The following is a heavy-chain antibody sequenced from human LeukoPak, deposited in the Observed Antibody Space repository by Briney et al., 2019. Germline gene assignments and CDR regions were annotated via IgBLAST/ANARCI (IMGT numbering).Heavy chain of an antibody. Sequence: GRSLRLSCTASGFTFGDYAMSWFRQAPGKGLEWVSVIYSGGSTYYADSVKGRFTISRDNSKNTLYLQMNSLRAEDTAVYYCAAINVGWFDPWGQGTLVTVSS. CDR3: AAINVGWFDP. CDR2: IYSGGST. V-gene: IGHV3-66*01. CDR1: GFTFGDYA. J-gene: IGHJ5*02.